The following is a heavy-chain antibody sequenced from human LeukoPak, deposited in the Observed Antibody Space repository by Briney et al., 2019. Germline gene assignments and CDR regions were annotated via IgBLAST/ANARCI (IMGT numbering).Heavy chain of an antibody. CDR3: ARALKYYYGSDSYGMDV. V-gene: IGHV4-31*11. D-gene: IGHD3-10*01. CDR1: GGSINSGGYY. J-gene: IGHJ6*02. CDR2: IYYSGST. Sequence: SQTLSLTCAVSGGSINSGGYYWSWIRQHPGKGLEWIVYIYYSGSTYYNPSLKSRLTISVDTSKNQFSLKLSSVTAADTAVYYCARALKYYYGSDSYGMDVWGQGTTVTVSS.